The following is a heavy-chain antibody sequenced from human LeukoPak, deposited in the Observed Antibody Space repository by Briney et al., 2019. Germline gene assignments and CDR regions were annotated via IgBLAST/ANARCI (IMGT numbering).Heavy chain of an antibody. CDR1: GFTFSSYS. CDR3: ARGARGYYIPCLFAP. J-gene: IGHJ5*02. CDR2: ISSSSSYI. D-gene: IGHD3-22*01. V-gene: IGHV3-21*01. Sequence: PGGSLRLSCAASGFTFSSYSMNWVRQAPGKGLEWVSSISSSSSYIYYADSVKGRFTISRDNAKNSLYLQMNSLRAEDTAVYYCARGARGYYIPCLFAPWGQGTLVTVSS.